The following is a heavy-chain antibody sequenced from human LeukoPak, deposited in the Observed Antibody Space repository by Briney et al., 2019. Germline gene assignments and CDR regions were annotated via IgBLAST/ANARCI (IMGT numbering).Heavy chain of an antibody. CDR2: IKQDGSEK. D-gene: IGHD1-26*01. J-gene: IGHJ4*02. CDR1: GFTFISYW. Sequence: PGGSLRLSCAASGFTFISYWMSWVRQAPGKGLEWVANIKQDGSEKYYVDSVKGRFTISRDNAKNSLYLQMNSLRAEDTAVYYCARVGGYYFDYWGQGTLVTVSS. CDR3: ARVGGYYFDY. V-gene: IGHV3-7*01.